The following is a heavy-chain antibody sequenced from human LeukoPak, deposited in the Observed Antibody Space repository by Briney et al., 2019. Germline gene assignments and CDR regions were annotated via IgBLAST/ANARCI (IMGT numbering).Heavy chain of an antibody. CDR1: GFTFSSYS. D-gene: IGHD3-22*01. V-gene: IGHV3-48*01. J-gene: IGHJ3*02. Sequence: GGSLRLSCAASGFTFSSYSMNWVRQAPGKGLEWVSYISSSSTIYYADSVKGRFTISRDNAKNSLYLQMNSLRAEDTAVYYCARDRTKTYYYDSSGYSRDAFDIWGQGTMVTVSS. CDR3: ARDRTKTYYYDSSGYSRDAFDI. CDR2: ISSSSTI.